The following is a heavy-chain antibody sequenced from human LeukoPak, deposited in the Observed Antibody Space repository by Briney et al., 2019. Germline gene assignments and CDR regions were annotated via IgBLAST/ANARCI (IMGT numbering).Heavy chain of an antibody. Sequence: GGSLRLSCAASGFTFSSYEMNWVRQAPGKGLEGVSYISSSGSTIYYADSVKGRFTISRDNAKNSLYLQMNSLRAEDTAMYYCARDRGEGYSGYDGFDYWGQGTLVTVSS. J-gene: IGHJ4*02. V-gene: IGHV3-48*03. D-gene: IGHD5-12*01. CDR2: ISSSGSTI. CDR1: GFTFSSYE. CDR3: ARDRGEGYSGYDGFDY.